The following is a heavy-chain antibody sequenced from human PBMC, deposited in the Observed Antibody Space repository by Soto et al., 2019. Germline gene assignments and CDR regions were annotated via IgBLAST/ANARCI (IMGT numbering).Heavy chain of an antibody. CDR3: ARGGGPLWPIDY. V-gene: IGHV4-59*01. J-gene: IGHJ4*02. CDR1: GGSISGFY. CDR2: VYYKGST. Sequence: QVQLQESGPGLVRPSETLSLTCTVSGGSISGFYWSWIRQPPGKGLECIGYVYYKGSTNYNPSLTSRVTISVDTSKNQFSLKLSSVTTADTAVYYCARGGGPLWPIDYWGQGTLVTVSS. D-gene: IGHD3-10*01.